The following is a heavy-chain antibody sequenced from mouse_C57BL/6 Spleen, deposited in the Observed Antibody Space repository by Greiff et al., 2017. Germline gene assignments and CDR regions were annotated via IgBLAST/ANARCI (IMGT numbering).Heavy chain of an antibody. V-gene: IGHV3-6*01. D-gene: IGHD1-1*01. J-gene: IGHJ4*01. CDR3: ARDNYYGSSYYAMDY. Sequence: EVKLMESGPGLVKPSQSLSLTCSVTGYSITSGYYWNWIRQFPGNKLEWMGYISYDGSNNYNPSLKDRISITRDTSKNQFFLKLNSVTTEDTATYYCARDNYYGSSYYAMDYWGQGTSVTVSS. CDR1: GYSITSGYY. CDR2: ISYDGSN.